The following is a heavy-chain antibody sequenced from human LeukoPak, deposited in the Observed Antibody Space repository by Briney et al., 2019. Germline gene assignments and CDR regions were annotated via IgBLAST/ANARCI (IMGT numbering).Heavy chain of an antibody. CDR1: GYTFTSYA. J-gene: IGHJ6*04. CDR2: INAGNGNT. V-gene: IGHV1-3*01. CDR3: AREGLVVPAAIYYGMDV. D-gene: IGHD2-2*02. Sequence: ASVKVSCKASGYTFTSYAMHWVRQAPGQRLEEMGWINAGNGNTKYSQKFQGRVTITRDTSASTAYMELSSLRSEDTAVYYCAREGLVVPAAIYYGMDVWGKGTTVTVSS.